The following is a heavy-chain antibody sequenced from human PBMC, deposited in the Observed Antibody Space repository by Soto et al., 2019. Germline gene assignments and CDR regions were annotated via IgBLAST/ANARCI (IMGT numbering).Heavy chain of an antibody. V-gene: IGHV5-10-1*01. Sequence: PGESLKISCKGSGYSFTIYWISWVRQMPGKGLEWMGRIDPSDSYTNYSPSFQGHVTISADKSISTAYLQWSSLKASDTAMYYCARHNLPNTWGGAPRWEWGADWFDPWGQGTLVTVSS. D-gene: IGHD3-16*01. CDR1: GYSFTIYW. CDR2: IDPSDSYT. J-gene: IGHJ5*02. CDR3: ARHNLPNTWGGAPRWEWGADWFDP.